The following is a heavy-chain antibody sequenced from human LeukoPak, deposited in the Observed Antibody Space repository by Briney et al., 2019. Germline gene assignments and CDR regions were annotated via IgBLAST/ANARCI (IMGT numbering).Heavy chain of an antibody. CDR3: ARTRFWSGYPDY. J-gene: IGHJ4*02. V-gene: IGHV1-2*02. D-gene: IGHD3-3*01. Sequence: GASVKVSCKASGYTFTGHYMHWVRQAPGQGLEWMGWINPNSGGTNYAQKFQGRVTMTRDTSISTAYMELSRLRSDDTAVYYCARTRFWSGYPDYWGQGTLVTVSS. CDR2: INPNSGGT. CDR1: GYTFTGHY.